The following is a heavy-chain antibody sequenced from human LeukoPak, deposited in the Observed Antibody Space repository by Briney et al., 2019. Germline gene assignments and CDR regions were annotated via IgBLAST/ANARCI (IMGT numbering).Heavy chain of an antibody. D-gene: IGHD2-2*02. V-gene: IGHV4-34*01. Sequence: PSETLSLTCAVYGGSFRGYYWSWIRQPPGKGLEWIGEINHSGSTNYNPSLKSRVTISVDTSKNQFSLKPSSVTAADTAVYYCANLYYCSSTSCYKDYWGQGTLVTVSS. CDR2: INHSGST. J-gene: IGHJ4*02. CDR1: GGSFRGYY. CDR3: ANLYYCSSTSCYKDY.